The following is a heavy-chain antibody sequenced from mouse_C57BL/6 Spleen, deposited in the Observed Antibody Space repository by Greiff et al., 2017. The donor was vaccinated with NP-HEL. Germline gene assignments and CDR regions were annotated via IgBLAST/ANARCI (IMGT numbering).Heavy chain of an antibody. CDR1: GYTFTSYT. V-gene: IGHV1-4*01. Sequence: VQLQQSGAELARPGASVKMSCKASGYTFTSYTMHWVQQRPGPGLEWIGYINPSSGYTKYNQKFKDKATLTADKSSSTAYMQLSSLTSEDSAVYYCAREIIYYYGSSRGYFDVWGTGTTVTVSS. CDR3: AREIIYYYGSSRGYFDV. CDR2: INPSSGYT. D-gene: IGHD1-1*01. J-gene: IGHJ1*03.